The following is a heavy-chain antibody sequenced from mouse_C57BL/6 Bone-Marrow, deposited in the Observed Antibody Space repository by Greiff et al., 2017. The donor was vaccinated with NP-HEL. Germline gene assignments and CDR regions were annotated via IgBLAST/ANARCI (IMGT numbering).Heavy chain of an antibody. CDR2: IYPGDGDT. V-gene: IGHV1-82*01. Sequence: VQGVESGPELVKPGASVKISCKASGYAFSSSWMNWVKQRPGKGLEWIGRIYPGDGDTNYNGKFKGKATLTADKSSSTAYMQLSSLTSEDSAVYFCARRRDSHWGQGTLVTVSA. CDR1: GYAFSSSW. J-gene: IGHJ3*01. CDR3: ARRRDSH.